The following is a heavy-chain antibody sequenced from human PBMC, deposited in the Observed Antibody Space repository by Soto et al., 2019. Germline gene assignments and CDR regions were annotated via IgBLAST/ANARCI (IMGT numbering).Heavy chain of an antibody. CDR3: ARERNLIEAAALAFDI. Sequence: ASVKVSCKASGGTFSSYAISWVRQAPGQGLEWMGGIIPIFGTANYAQKFQGRVTITADKSTSTAYMELSSLRSEDTAVYYCARERNLIEAAALAFDIWGQGTMVTVSS. CDR1: GGTFSSYA. V-gene: IGHV1-69*06. J-gene: IGHJ3*02. D-gene: IGHD6-13*01. CDR2: IIPIFGTA.